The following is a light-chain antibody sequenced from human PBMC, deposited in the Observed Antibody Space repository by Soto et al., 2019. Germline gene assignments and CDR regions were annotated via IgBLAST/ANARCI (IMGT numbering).Light chain of an antibody. J-gene: IGLJ2*01. CDR1: SSDVGGYNY. Sequence: QSALTQPASVSGSPGQSITISCTGTSSDVGGYNYVSWYQQHPGKAPKLMIYDVSNRPSGVSNRFSGSKSGNTASLTISGLQDEDEADYYCSSYTSSNIFGGGTQLTVL. V-gene: IGLV2-14*01. CDR2: DVS. CDR3: SSYTSSNI.